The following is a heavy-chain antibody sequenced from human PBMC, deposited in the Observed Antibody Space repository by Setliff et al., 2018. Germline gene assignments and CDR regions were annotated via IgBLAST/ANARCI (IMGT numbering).Heavy chain of an antibody. Sequence: SETLSLTCAVYGGSFSTYYWSWIRQPPGKGLEWIGYIYYSGSTYYNPSLKSRVTISVDTSKNQFSLKLSSVTAADTAVYYCAREYNSGWTPAFDIWGQGTMVTVSS. J-gene: IGHJ3*02. CDR1: GGSFSTYY. CDR3: AREYNSGWTPAFDI. D-gene: IGHD5-12*01. CDR2: IYYSGST. V-gene: IGHV4-30-4*08.